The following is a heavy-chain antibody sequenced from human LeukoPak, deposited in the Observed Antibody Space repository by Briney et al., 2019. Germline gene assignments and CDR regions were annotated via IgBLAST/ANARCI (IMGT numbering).Heavy chain of an antibody. CDR1: GDSISSSTCN. CDR3: ARDQVDYDIPDHFDY. J-gene: IGHJ4*02. V-gene: IGHV4-30-2*01. D-gene: IGHD3-22*01. CDR2: ISQSGNS. Sequence: PSETLSLTCKVSGDSISSSTCNWSWIRQPPGKGLEWIGYISQSGNSCFTPSLKSRATISVDRSKNHFSLTLISVTAADTAVYYCARDQVDYDIPDHFDYWGKGTLVAVSS.